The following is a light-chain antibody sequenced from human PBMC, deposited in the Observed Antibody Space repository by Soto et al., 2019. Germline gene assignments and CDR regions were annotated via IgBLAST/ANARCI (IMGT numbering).Light chain of an antibody. CDR3: QQTDSILIT. CDR1: QTIGNS. V-gene: IGKV1-39*01. Sequence: DIQMTQSPSSLSASVGDTVALTCRARQTIGNSLHWYQQRPGKAPNLLIYSSSSLQSGAPPRFSGSGSGTEFTLTINSLQPEDYATYYCQQTDSILITFGQGTRLEIK. CDR2: SSS. J-gene: IGKJ5*01.